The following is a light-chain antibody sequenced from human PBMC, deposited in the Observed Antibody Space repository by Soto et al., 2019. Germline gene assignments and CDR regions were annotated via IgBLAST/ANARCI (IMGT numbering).Light chain of an antibody. CDR3: QQYGTSPPLT. Sequence: EIVLTQSPDTLSLSPWERATLSCRASQSVSSSYLAWYQQKPGQAPRLLIYGATLRVTGIPDRFSGSGSAIDFTLTISRLEPEDFAVYYCQQYGTSPPLTFGGGTKVDIK. CDR2: GAT. V-gene: IGKV3-20*01. CDR1: QSVSSSY. J-gene: IGKJ4*01.